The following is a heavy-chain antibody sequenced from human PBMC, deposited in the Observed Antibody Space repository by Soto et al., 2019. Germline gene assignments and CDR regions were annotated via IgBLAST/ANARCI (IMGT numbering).Heavy chain of an antibody. CDR1: GYSFTSYW. D-gene: IGHD3-22*01. Sequence: RGESLKISCKGSGYSFTSYWIGWVRQMPGKGLEWMGIIYPGDSDTRYSPSFQGQVTISADKSISTAYLQWSSLKASDTAMYYCARHQDYDSRGCYFDYWGQGTLVTVSS. J-gene: IGHJ4*02. CDR2: IYPGDSDT. CDR3: ARHQDYDSRGCYFDY. V-gene: IGHV5-51*01.